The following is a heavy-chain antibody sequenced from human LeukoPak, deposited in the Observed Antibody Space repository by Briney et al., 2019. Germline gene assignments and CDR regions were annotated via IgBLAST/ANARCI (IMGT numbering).Heavy chain of an antibody. V-gene: IGHV3-23*01. CDR2: ISGSGGST. CDR1: GFTVSSNY. CDR3: AKAESSGWYQMYYFDY. Sequence: GGSLRLSCAASGFTVSSNYMSWVRQAPGKGLEWVSAISGSGGSTYYADSVKGRFTISRDNSKNTLYLQMNSLRAEDTAVYYCAKAESSGWYQMYYFDYWGQGTLVTVSS. J-gene: IGHJ4*02. D-gene: IGHD6-19*01.